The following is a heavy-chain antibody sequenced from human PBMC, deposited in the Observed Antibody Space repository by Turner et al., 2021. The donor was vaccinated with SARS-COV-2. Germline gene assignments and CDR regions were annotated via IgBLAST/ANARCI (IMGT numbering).Heavy chain of an antibody. D-gene: IGHD3-10*01. J-gene: IGHJ4*02. CDR1: GGSFSTYY. CDR3: ARGQSRGFYGSGSRRFDY. V-gene: IGHV4-34*01. Sequence: QVQLQQWGAGLVKPSETLSLTCGVSGGSFSTYYWSWIRQPPGKGLEWIAEIKRMGSTNYSPSLKSRVTISVDTPKRQISLNLTSVTAADTAIYFCARGQSRGFYGSGSRRFDYWGQGTQVTVSS. CDR2: IKRMGST.